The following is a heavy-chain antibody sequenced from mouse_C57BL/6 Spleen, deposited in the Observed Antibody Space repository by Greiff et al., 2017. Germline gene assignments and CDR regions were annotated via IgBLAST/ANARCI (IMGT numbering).Heavy chain of an antibody. CDR1: GFTFTDYY. Sequence: EVHLVESGGGLVQPGGSLSLSCAASGFTFTDYYMSWVRQPPGKALEWLGFIRNKANGYTTEYSASVKGRFTISRDNSQSILYLQMNALRAEDSATYYCARYISNWEAMDYWGQGTSVTVSS. J-gene: IGHJ4*01. CDR2: IRNKANGYTT. V-gene: IGHV7-3*01. D-gene: IGHD4-1*01. CDR3: ARYISNWEAMDY.